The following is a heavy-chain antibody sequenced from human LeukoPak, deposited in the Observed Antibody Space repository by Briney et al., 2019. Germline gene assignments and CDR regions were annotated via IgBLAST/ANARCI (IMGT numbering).Heavy chain of an antibody. Sequence: SETLSLTCSVSGGSISSRSYSWGWIRQPPGKGLEWIGNIDYSGTTYYTPSLKSRVTISVDTSKNQFPLRLSSVTAADTAVYYCARDDLRSDWFDPWGQGTLVIVSS. J-gene: IGHJ5*02. CDR1: GGSISSRSYS. V-gene: IGHV4-39*06. CDR2: IDYSGTT. CDR3: ARDDLRSDWFDP.